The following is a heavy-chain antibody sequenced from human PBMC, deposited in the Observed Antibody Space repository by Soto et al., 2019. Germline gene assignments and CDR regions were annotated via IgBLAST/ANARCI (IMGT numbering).Heavy chain of an antibody. CDR1: GGTFSSYA. D-gene: IGHD4-17*01. V-gene: IGHV1-69*01. CDR2: IIPIFGTA. Sequence: QVQLVQSGAEVKKPGSSVKVSCKASGGTFSSYAISWVRQAPGQGLEWMGGIIPIFGTANYAQKFQGRVTITADESTSPAYMELSSLRSEDTAVYYCARGDYGDYMATGLLWGRGTLVTVSS. CDR3: ARGDYGDYMATGLL. J-gene: IGHJ2*01.